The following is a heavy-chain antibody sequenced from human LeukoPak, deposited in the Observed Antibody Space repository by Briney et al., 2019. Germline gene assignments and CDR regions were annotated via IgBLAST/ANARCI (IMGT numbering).Heavy chain of an antibody. CDR3: AGDYRHQLLDFDY. CDR1: GHTFTGYY. V-gene: IGHV1-2*02. CDR2: INPNSGGT. Sequence: ASVKVSCKASGHTFTGYYTHWVRQAPGQGLEWIGWINPNSGGTNYAQKFQGRVTMTRDTSISTAYMELSRLRSDDTAVYYCAGDYRHQLLDFDYWGQGTLVTVSS. D-gene: IGHD2-2*01. J-gene: IGHJ4*02.